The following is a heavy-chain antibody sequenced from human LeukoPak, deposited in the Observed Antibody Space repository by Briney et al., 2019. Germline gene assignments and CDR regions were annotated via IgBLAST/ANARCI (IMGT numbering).Heavy chain of an antibody. CDR1: GGSISSYY. V-gene: IGHV4-4*07. CDR2: IYTSGST. CDR3: AREGGSGQQFDY. J-gene: IGHJ4*02. Sequence: SETLSLTCTVSGGSISSYYWTWIRQPAGKGLEWIGRIYTSGSTDYNPSLKSRVTMSVDTSKNQFSLKLSSVTAADTAVYYCAREGGSGQQFDYWGQGTLVTVPS. D-gene: IGHD2-15*01.